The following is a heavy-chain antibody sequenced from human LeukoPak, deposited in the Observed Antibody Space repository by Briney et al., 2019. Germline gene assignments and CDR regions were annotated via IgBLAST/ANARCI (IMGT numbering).Heavy chain of an antibody. CDR3: ARLVYNGSGIYHYFDY. D-gene: IGHD3-10*01. V-gene: IGHV4-38-2*01. CDR1: GYSITSGYY. J-gene: IGHJ4*02. Sequence: SESLSLTCAVSGYSITSGYYWGWIRKPPGKGLEWIGSIHHSGRTYSNPSLKSRVTISVDTSENQCSLKLSSVTAADTAVYYCARLVYNGSGIYHYFDYWGQGTLVTVSS. CDR2: IHHSGRT.